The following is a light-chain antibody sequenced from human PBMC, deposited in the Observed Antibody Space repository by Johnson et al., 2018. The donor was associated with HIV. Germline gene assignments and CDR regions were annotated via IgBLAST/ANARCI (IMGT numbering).Light chain of an antibody. Sequence: QSLLTQPPSVSAAPGQKVTISCSGSSSNIGNNYVSWYQQLPGTAPKLLIYENNKRPSGIPDRFSGSKSGTSATLGITGLQTGDEADYYCGTRDSSLRKVFGTGTKVTVL. CDR2: ENN. J-gene: IGLJ1*01. CDR1: SSNIGNNY. V-gene: IGLV1-51*02. CDR3: GTRDSSLRKV.